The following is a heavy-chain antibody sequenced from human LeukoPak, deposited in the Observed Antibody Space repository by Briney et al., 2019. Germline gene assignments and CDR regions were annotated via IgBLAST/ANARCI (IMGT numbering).Heavy chain of an antibody. CDR2: ISSDGNKE. Sequence: PGRSLRLSCAASGFSFLHYGMHWVRQAPGKGLEWVAFISSDGNKEYYADSVKGRFTISRDNSKNTLYLHVNSPRAEDTAVFFCAKDGYCSGGSCYANFFDRWGQGTLVTVSS. CDR1: GFSFLHYG. J-gene: IGHJ4*02. V-gene: IGHV3-30*18. D-gene: IGHD2-15*01. CDR3: AKDGYCSGGSCYANFFDR.